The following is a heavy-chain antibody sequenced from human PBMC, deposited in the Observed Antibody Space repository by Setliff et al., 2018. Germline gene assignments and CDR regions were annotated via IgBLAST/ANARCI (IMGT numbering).Heavy chain of an antibody. Sequence: GPSVKVSCKASGGTFSSYAISWVRQAPGQGLEWMGGIIPIFGTANYAQKFQGRVTITTDESTSTAYMELSSLRSEDTAVYYCARDLRRNSGWGTTDVYYIDYWGQGTLVTVSS. J-gene: IGHJ4*02. D-gene: IGHD6-19*01. CDR2: IIPIFGTA. CDR1: GGTFSSYA. CDR3: ARDLRRNSGWGTTDVYYIDY. V-gene: IGHV1-69*05.